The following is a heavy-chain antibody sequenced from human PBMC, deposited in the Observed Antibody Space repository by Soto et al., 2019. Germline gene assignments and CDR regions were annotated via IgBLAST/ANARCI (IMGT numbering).Heavy chain of an antibody. CDR1: GYTFTSYA. CDR3: ARDLATRVATSGYFDY. D-gene: IGHD5-12*01. Sequence: QVQLVQSGAEVKKPGASVKVSCKASGYTFTSYAMHWVRQAPGQRLEWLGGINAGNGNTKYSQKFQGRVTITRDTSARTAYMELSSLRSEDTSVYYCARDLATRVATSGYFDYWGQGTMVTVS. J-gene: IGHJ4*02. V-gene: IGHV1-3*01. CDR2: INAGNGNT.